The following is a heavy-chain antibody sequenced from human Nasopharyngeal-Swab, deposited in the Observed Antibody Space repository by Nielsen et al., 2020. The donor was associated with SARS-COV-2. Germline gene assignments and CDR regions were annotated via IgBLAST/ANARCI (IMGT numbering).Heavy chain of an antibody. CDR1: GLTVSNNY. D-gene: IGHD4-17*01. V-gene: IGHV3-66*03. CDR2: IYNTGKT. J-gene: IGHJ4*02. Sequence: GESLKISCAASGLTVSNNYMTWVRQARGKGLEWVSVIYNTGKTYYADSVKGRFTLSRDNSKNTLFLQMNSLRSEDTAVYYCAREHDGDFLSGFEYWGQGTLVTVSS. CDR3: AREHDGDFLSGFEY.